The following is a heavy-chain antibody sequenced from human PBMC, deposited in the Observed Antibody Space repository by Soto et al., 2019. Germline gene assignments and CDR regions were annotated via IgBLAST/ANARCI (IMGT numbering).Heavy chain of an antibody. CDR2: ISYTGST. Sequence: QVNLQVSGPGLVKPSQTLSLNCPVSGGSASSGDYYWTWIRQHPGKGLEWLGYISYTGSTYYNPTLESRVSISVDTSRTHVSLRLNSVTAADTAVYYCATTGGYGTPGDYWGQGTLVTVSS. J-gene: IGHJ4*02. D-gene: IGHD5-12*01. V-gene: IGHV4-31*03. CDR1: GGSASSGDYY. CDR3: ATTGGYGTPGDY.